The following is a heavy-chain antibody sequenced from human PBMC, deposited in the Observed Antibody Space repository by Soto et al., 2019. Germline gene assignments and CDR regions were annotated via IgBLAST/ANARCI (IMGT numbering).Heavy chain of an antibody. J-gene: IGHJ5*02. CDR2: ISSSSSYI. V-gene: IGHV3-21*01. CDR3: ARDSLAKIGLYNWNYVNPPWFDP. CDR1: GFTFSSYS. D-gene: IGHD1-7*01. Sequence: SVVSQRISCAASGFTFSSYSMNWVRQAPGKGLEWVSSISSSSSYIYYADSVKVRFTISRDNAKNSLYLQMNSLRAEDTAVYYCARDSLAKIGLYNWNYVNPPWFDPWGQGTLVTVSS.